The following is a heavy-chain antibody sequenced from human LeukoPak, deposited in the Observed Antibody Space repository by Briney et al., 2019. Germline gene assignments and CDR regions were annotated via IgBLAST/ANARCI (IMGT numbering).Heavy chain of an antibody. V-gene: IGHV4-38-2*02. CDR1: GYSISSGYY. CDR3: ARFSFGYCSGGSCDAFDI. D-gene: IGHD2-15*01. Sequence: PSETLSLTCTVSGYSISSGYYWGWIRQPPGKGLEWIGSIYHSGSTYYNPSLKSRVTISVDTSKNQFSLKLSSVTAADTAVYYCARFSFGYCSGGSCDAFDIWGQGTMVTVSS. CDR2: IYHSGST. J-gene: IGHJ3*02.